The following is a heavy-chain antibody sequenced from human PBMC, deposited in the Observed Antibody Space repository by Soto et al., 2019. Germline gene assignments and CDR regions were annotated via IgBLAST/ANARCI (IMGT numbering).Heavy chain of an antibody. CDR3: ARSEMTYNWND. CDR2: ISGSGEMT. V-gene: IGHV3-23*01. J-gene: IGHJ4*02. D-gene: IGHD1-20*01. CDR1: GFTLSMSA. Sequence: EVQLMESGGGLVQPGGSLRLSCASSGFTLSMSAVNWVRQAPGKGLEWVSYISGSGEMTHYADSVKGRFTISRDNSKNMLYLHMESLRVDDTAVYYCARSEMTYNWNDWGQGTLVTVSS.